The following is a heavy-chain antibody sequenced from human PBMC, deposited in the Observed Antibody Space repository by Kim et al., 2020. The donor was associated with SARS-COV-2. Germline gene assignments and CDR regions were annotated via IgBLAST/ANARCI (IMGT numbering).Heavy chain of an antibody. V-gene: IGHV4-39*01. Sequence: SETLSLTCTVSGGSISSSSYYWGWIRQPPGKGLEWIGSIYYSGSTYYNPSLKSRVTISVDTSKNQFSLKLSSVTAADTAVYYCARQPTWIQLWEAPQQQSDYWGQGTLVTVSS. CDR1: GGSISSSSYY. CDR3: ARQPTWIQLWEAPQQQSDY. CDR2: IYYSGST. D-gene: IGHD5-18*01. J-gene: IGHJ4*02.